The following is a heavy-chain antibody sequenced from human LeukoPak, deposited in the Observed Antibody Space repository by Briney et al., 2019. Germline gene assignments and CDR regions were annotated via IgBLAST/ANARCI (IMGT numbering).Heavy chain of an antibody. CDR1: GYSISSGYY. V-gene: IGHV4-38-2*02. CDR2: IYHSGGT. CDR3: ARVVVVPAASNWFDP. Sequence: SETLSLTCTVSGYSISSGYYWGWIRQPPGKGLEWIGSIYHSGGTYYNPSLKSRVTISVDTSKNQFSLKLSSVTAADTAVYYCARVVVVPAASNWFDPWGQGTLVTVSS. D-gene: IGHD2-2*01. J-gene: IGHJ5*02.